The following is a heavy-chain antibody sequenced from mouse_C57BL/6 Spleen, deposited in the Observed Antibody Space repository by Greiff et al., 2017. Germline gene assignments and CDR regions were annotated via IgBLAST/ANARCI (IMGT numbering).Heavy chain of an antibody. J-gene: IGHJ4*01. CDR2: INPNYGTT. V-gene: IGHV1-39*01. Sequence: QLQQSGPELVKPGASVKISCKASGYSFTDYNMNWVKQSNGKSLEWIGVINPNYGTTSYNQKFKGKATLTVDQSSSTAYMQINSLTSEDAAVYYCARSKTAQAHYYAMDYWGQGTSVTVSS. D-gene: IGHD3-2*02. CDR1: GYSFTDYN. CDR3: ARSKTAQAHYYAMDY.